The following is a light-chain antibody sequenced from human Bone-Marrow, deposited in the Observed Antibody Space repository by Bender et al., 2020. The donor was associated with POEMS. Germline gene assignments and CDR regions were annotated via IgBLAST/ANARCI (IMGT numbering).Light chain of an antibody. Sequence: QSALTQPPSASGSPGQSVTISCTGTSSDVGGSNYVSWYQQHPGKVPKVVIYEVSKRPSGVPDRFSGSKSGNTASLTVSGLQAEDEAVYFCCAFTAINTFAYVFGTGTTVSVL. J-gene: IGLJ1*01. CDR3: CAFTAINTFAYV. CDR2: EVS. V-gene: IGLV2-8*01. CDR1: SSDVGGSNY.